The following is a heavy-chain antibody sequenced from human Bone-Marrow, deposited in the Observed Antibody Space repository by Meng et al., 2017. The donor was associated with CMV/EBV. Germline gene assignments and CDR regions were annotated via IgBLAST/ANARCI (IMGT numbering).Heavy chain of an antibody. V-gene: IGHV1-69*05. CDR3: ARCPIVGATYHHYYFDY. CDR1: GGTFSSYA. Sequence: SVKVSCKASGGTFSSYAISWVRQAPGQGLEWMGGIIPIFGTANYAQKVHGRVPITTDESTSTTYMELSSLSSEDTAVYFCARCPIVGATYHHYYFDYWGQGTLVTVSS. J-gene: IGHJ4*02. CDR2: IIPIFGTA. D-gene: IGHD1-26*01.